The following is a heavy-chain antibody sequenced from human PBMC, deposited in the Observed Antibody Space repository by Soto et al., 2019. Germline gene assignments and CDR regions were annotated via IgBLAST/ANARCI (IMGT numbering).Heavy chain of an antibody. CDR1: GFTVSSNY. Sequence: GGSLRLSCAASGFTVSSNYISWVRQAPGKGLEWVSVIYADGTTYYADSVKDRFTISRDNSKNTVSLQMGSLRAEDTAVYYCAVDIEVTGMGHYYFDYWGQGALVTVSS. V-gene: IGHV3-66*01. CDR3: AVDIEVTGMGHYYFDY. CDR2: IYADGTT. D-gene: IGHD2-15*01. J-gene: IGHJ4*02.